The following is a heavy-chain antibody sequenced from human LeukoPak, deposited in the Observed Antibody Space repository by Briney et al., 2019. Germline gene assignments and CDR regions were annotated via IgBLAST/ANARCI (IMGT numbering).Heavy chain of an antibody. CDR3: ARADIFDY. Sequence: PGGSLRLSCAASGFTFSNYEMNWVRQAPGKGLVWVSHINSDGSDTSYADSVKGRFTISRDNAKNTLYLQMNSLRAEDTAVYYCARADIFDYWGQGTLVTVSS. V-gene: IGHV3-74*01. CDR1: GFTFSNYE. D-gene: IGHD2-15*01. CDR2: INSDGSDT. J-gene: IGHJ4*02.